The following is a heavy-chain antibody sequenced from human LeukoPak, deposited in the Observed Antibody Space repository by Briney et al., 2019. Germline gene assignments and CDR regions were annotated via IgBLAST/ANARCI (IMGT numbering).Heavy chain of an antibody. CDR1: GGSFSGYY. CDR3: ARGPGPLSY. V-gene: IGHV4-34*01. CDR2: INHSGST. D-gene: IGHD3-16*01. Sequence: PSETLSLTCAVYGGSFSGYYWSWIRQPPGKGLEWIGEINHSGSTNYNPSLKSRVTISVDTSKNQFSLKLSSVTAADTAVYYCARGPGPLSYWGQGTLVTVSS. J-gene: IGHJ4*02.